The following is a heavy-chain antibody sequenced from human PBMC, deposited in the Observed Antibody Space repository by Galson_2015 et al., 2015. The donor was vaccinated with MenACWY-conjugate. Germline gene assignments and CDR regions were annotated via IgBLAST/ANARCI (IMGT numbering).Heavy chain of an antibody. CDR2: IIPIFGTA. J-gene: IGHJ4*02. CDR1: GGTFSSYA. D-gene: IGHD3-10*02. Sequence: SVKVSCKASGGTFSSYAISWVRQAPGQGLEWMGGIIPIFGTANYAQKFQGRVTITADESTSTAYMELSSLRSEDTAVYYCAILLQRSPMFSNIDYWGQGTLVTVAS. V-gene: IGHV1-69*13. CDR3: AILLQRSPMFSNIDY.